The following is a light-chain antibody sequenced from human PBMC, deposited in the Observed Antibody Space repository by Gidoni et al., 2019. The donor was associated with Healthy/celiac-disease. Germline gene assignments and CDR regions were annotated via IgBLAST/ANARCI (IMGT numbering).Light chain of an antibody. CDR1: QSVSSY. CDR2: DAS. V-gene: IGKV3-11*01. Sequence: EIVLTQSPATLSLSPGERATLSCRASQSVSSYLAWYQQTPGQAPRLLIYDASNRATGIPARFSGSGSGTDFTLTISSLEPEDFAVYYCQQRSNRALTFGGGTKVEIK. J-gene: IGKJ4*01. CDR3: QQRSNRALT.